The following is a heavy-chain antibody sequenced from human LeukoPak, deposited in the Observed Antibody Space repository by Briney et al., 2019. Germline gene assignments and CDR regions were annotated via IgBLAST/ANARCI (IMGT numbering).Heavy chain of an antibody. CDR2: ISGSGGST. D-gene: IGHD3-10*01. CDR1: GFTFSSYA. J-gene: IGHJ6*02. CDR3: AKGPVTYYGSGSYYNADGMDV. V-gene: IGHV3-23*01. Sequence: GGSLRLSCAASGFTFSSYAMSWVRQAPGKGLEWVSAISGSGGSTYYADSVKGRFTISRDNSKNTLYLQMNSLRAEDTAVYYCAKGPVTYYGSGSYYNADGMDVWGQGTTVTVSS.